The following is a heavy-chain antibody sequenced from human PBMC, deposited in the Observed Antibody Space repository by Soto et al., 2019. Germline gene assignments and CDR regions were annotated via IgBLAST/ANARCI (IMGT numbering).Heavy chain of an antibody. J-gene: IGHJ4*02. CDR2: ICHTGST. D-gene: IGHD1-1*01. Sequence: QLHLQESGPGLVKPSETLSLTCTVSGVSISSSSYCWGWVRQPPGMGLEWIGSICHTGSTYYSPSLKGRVTISVDSSQSQISLKVNSVTAADTAVHYCTREWPQPGTPFDYWGQGTRVTVSS. CDR1: GVSISSSSYC. V-gene: IGHV4-39*02. CDR3: TREWPQPGTPFDY.